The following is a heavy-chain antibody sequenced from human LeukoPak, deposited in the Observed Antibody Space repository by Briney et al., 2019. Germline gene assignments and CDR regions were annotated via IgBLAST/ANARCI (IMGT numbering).Heavy chain of an antibody. V-gene: IGHV3-11*05. Sequence: GGSLRLSCVASGFIFSDYYMSWIRQAPGKGLEWVSYIPSTSKYTCYGDSVEGRFPISRDIAKNSLDLQMNGLRAEDTAVYYCARAANTAAGTPTLAIDYWGQGTMVTVSS. D-gene: IGHD6-13*01. J-gene: IGHJ4*02. CDR2: IPSTSKYT. CDR3: ARAANTAAGTPTLAIDY. CDR1: GFIFSDYY.